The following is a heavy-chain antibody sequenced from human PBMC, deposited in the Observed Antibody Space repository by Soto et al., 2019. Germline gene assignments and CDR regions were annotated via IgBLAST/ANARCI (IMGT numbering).Heavy chain of an antibody. D-gene: IGHD2-2*01. Sequence: QVQLVQSGAEVKKPGSSVKVSCKASGGTFSSYAISWVRQAPGQGLEWMGGIIPIFGTANYAQKFQGRVTITADESTSTVYMELSRLRSEDTAVYYCARIERYCISTSCTDAFDIWGQGTMFTVSS. J-gene: IGHJ3*02. V-gene: IGHV1-69*12. CDR3: ARIERYCISTSCTDAFDI. CDR1: GGTFSSYA. CDR2: IIPIFGTA.